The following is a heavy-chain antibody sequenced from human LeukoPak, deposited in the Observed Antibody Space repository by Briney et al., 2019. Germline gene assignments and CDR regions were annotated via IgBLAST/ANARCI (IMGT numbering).Heavy chain of an antibody. CDR2: IIPIFGTA. Sequence: SVKVSCKASGGTFSSYAISWVRQAPGQGLEWMGRIIPIFGTANYAQKFQGRVTITADESTSTAYMELSSLRSEDTAVYYCARDVRGYSYGLASFDYWDQGTLVTVSS. J-gene: IGHJ4*02. V-gene: IGHV1-69*13. CDR1: GGTFSSYA. D-gene: IGHD5-18*01. CDR3: ARDVRGYSYGLASFDY.